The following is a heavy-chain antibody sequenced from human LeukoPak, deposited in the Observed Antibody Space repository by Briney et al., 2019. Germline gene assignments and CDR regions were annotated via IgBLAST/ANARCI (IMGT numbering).Heavy chain of an antibody. CDR2: ISTYNGNT. V-gene: IGHV1-18*01. D-gene: IGHD5-18*01. Sequence: ASVKVSCKASGYRFTSYGITWVRQAPGHGLEWMGWISTYNGNTNYAQRFQDRVTMTADTSTTTAYLELRSLRSDDTAVYYCAREWGGYTYGYDYYYYYMDVWGEGTTVTVSS. CDR3: AREWGGYTYGYDYYYYYMDV. CDR1: GYRFTSYG. J-gene: IGHJ6*03.